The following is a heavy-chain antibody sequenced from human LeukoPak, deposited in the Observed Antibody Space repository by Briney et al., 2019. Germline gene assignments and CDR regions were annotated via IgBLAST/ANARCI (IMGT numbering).Heavy chain of an antibody. CDR1: GFTFRGYT. D-gene: IGHD1-26*01. CDR3: ARDTLWE. J-gene: IGHJ4*02. V-gene: IGHV3-30-3*01. Sequence: PGTSLRLSCAVSGFTFRGYTMHWVRQAPGKGLEWVAVISFDGSNKYYGDSVKGRFTISRDNSKNTLYLQMNSLRPDDTAIYYCARDTLWEWGQGTLVTVSS. CDR2: ISFDGSNK.